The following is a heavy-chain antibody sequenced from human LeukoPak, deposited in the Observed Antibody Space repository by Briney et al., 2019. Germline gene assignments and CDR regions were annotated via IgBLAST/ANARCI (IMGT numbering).Heavy chain of an antibody. Sequence: GGSLRLSCAASGFTFSSYSMNWVGQAPGKGLEWVSSISSSSSYIYYADSVKGRFTISRDNAKNSLYLQMNSLRAEDTAVYYCARLRDYYDSSGYYSLLDYWGQGTLVTVSS. CDR2: ISSSSSYI. D-gene: IGHD3-22*01. CDR1: GFTFSSYS. J-gene: IGHJ4*02. CDR3: ARLRDYYDSSGYYSLLDY. V-gene: IGHV3-21*01.